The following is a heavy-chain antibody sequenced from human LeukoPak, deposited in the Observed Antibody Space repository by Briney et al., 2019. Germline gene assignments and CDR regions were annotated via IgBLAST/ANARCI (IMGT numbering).Heavy chain of an antibody. V-gene: IGHV1-2*02. CDR1: GYKFTDDY. CDR2: INPDSGFT. Sequence: ASVKVSCKASGYKFTDDYMHWVRQAPGQGLEFMGWINPDSGFTNYAQKYKGRVTMTRDTSISTAYLEVRSLTCDDTAVYYCAPTAEAYTSWWKVWGQGTLVTVYS. J-gene: IGHJ4*02. CDR3: APTAEAYTSWWKV. D-gene: IGHD3-16*01.